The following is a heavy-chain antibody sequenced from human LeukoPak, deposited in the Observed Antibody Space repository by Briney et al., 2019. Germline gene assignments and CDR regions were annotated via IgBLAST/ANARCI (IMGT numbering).Heavy chain of an antibody. CDR1: GFTFSSYG. J-gene: IGHJ4*02. CDR2: IRYDGSNK. D-gene: IGHD7-27*01. V-gene: IGHV3-30*02. CDR3: AKDQNWEGGY. Sequence: PGGSLRLSCAASGFTFSSYGMHWVRQAPGKGLEWVAFIRYDGSNKYYADSVKGRFIISRDNSKNTVYLQMNSLRVEDTAVYYCAKDQNWEGGYWGQGTLVTVSS.